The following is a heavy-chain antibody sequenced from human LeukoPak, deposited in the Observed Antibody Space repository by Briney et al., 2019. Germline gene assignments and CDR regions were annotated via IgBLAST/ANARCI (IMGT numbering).Heavy chain of an antibody. J-gene: IGHJ5*02. CDR2: INHSGST. CDR1: VGSFCGYD. Sequence: SETLSLTCAVYVGSFCGYDWSWIRQPPWKGREWVGAINHSGSTNYNPSLKSRVTISVDTSKNQFSLKLSSVTAADTAVYYCAREEASDIVVVPAAIWFDPWGQGTLVTVSS. V-gene: IGHV4-34*01. CDR3: AREEASDIVVVPAAIWFDP. D-gene: IGHD2-2*02.